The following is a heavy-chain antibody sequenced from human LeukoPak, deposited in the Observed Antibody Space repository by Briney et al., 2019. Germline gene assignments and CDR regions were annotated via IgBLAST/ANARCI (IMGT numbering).Heavy chain of an antibody. V-gene: IGHV3-23*01. CDR3: ASTAPDWEILAYYFDY. Sequence: GGSLRLSCAASGLSLTNFDMNWIRQAPGKGLEWVAIVGHNGGSRYYADSVKGRFTISRDNSNNTLFLHMNSLTAEDTAVYYCASTAPDWEILAYYFDYWGQGTLVTVSS. CDR2: VGHNGGSR. J-gene: IGHJ4*02. D-gene: IGHD3-10*01. CDR1: GLSLTNFD.